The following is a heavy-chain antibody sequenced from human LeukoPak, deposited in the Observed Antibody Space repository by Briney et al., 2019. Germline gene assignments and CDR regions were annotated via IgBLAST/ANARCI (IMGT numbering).Heavy chain of an antibody. J-gene: IGHJ5*02. CDR1: GFAFNEYY. CDR2: ISSSTTHT. D-gene: IGHD1-1*01. Sequence: GGSLRLSCAASGFAFNEYYMSWIRQAPGKGLEWVSYISSSTTHTRYAESVNGRFSISRDNVKRSLHLEMNSLRAEDTAVYYCARNVWNWFDPWGQGTLVTVSS. CDR3: ARNVWNWFDP. V-gene: IGHV3-11*06.